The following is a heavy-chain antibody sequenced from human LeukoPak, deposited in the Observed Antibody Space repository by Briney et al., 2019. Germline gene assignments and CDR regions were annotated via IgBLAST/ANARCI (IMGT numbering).Heavy chain of an antibody. D-gene: IGHD6-19*01. CDR3: ARERIAVAGTRGGFDY. CDR1: GFTFSSYA. V-gene: IGHV3-23*01. CDR2: ISGSGGST. Sequence: PGGSLRLSCAASGFTFSSYAMSWVRQAPGEGLEWVSAISGSGGSTYYADSVKGRFTISRDNSKNKLYLQMNSLRAEDTAVYYCARERIAVAGTRGGFDYWGQGTLVTVSS. J-gene: IGHJ4*02.